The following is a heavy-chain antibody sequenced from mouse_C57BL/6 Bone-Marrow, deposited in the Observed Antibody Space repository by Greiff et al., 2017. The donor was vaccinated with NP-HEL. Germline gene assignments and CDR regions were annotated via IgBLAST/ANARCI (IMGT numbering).Heavy chain of an antibody. Sequence: VKLQESGPELVKPGASVKISCKASGYAFSSSWMNWVKQRPGKGLEWIGRIYPGDGDTNYNGKFKGKATLTADKSSSTAYMQLSSLTSEDSAVYFCARDITTGGDYFDYWGQGTTLTVSS. D-gene: IGHD1-2*01. J-gene: IGHJ2*01. CDR1: GYAFSSSW. V-gene: IGHV1-82*01. CDR2: IYPGDGDT. CDR3: ARDITTGGDYFDY.